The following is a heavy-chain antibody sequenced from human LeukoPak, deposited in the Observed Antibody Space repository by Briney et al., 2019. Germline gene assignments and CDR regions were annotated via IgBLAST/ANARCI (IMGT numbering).Heavy chain of an antibody. V-gene: IGHV3-21*01. D-gene: IGHD4-17*01. CDR1: GFTFSNYP. CDR3: ARDTTTARFDN. CDR2: ISSSSTYI. Sequence: GGSLRLSCAASGFTFSNYPMDWVRQAPGKGLEWVSYISSSSTYIYYADSVKGRFTIPRDNAKNSLYLQMNSLRAEDTAVYYCARDTTTARFDNWGQGTLVTVSS. J-gene: IGHJ4*02.